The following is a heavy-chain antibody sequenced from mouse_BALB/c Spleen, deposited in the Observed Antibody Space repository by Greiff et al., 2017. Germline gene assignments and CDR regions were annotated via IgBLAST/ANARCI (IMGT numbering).Heavy chain of an antibody. D-gene: IGHD2-10*01. CDR1: GFTFSSYG. V-gene: IGHV5-6*01. Sequence: EVHLVESGGDLVKPGGSLKLSCAASGFTFSSYGMSWVRQTPDKRLEWVATISSGGSYTYYPDSVKGRFTISRDNAKNTLYLQMSSLKSEDTAMYYCARQGAYYGLDYWGQGTTLTVSS. CDR3: ARQGAYYGLDY. J-gene: IGHJ2*01. CDR2: ISSGGSYT.